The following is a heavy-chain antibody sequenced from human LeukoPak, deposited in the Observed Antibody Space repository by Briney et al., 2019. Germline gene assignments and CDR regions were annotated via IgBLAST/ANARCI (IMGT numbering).Heavy chain of an antibody. J-gene: IGHJ3*02. Sequence: GASLRLSCAASGFTFNSYGMNWVRQAPGKGLEWIAGVSDSGGDTYYAGSVKGRFTISRDNSKNTLYLQMNSLRAEDTAVYYCARDKTYGDSGKAFDIWGQGTMVTVSS. V-gene: IGHV3-23*01. CDR2: VSDSGGDT. CDR3: ARDKTYGDSGKAFDI. D-gene: IGHD4-17*01. CDR1: GFTFNSYG.